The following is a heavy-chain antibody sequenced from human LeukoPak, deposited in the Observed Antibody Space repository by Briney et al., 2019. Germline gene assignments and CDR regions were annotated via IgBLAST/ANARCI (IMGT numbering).Heavy chain of an antibody. CDR1: GGSFSGYY. D-gene: IGHD5-12*01. CDR2: INHSGST. CDR3: ARRPGRYSGRSYYFDY. V-gene: IGHV4-34*01. J-gene: IGHJ4*02. Sequence: PSETLSLTCAVYGGSFSGYYWSWIRQPPGKGLEWIGEINHSGSTNYNPSLKSRVTISVDTSKNQFSLKLSSVTAADTAVYYCARRPGRYSGRSYYFDYWGQGTLVTVSS.